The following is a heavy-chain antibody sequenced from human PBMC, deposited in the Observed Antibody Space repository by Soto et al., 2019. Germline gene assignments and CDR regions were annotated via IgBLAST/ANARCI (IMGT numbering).Heavy chain of an antibody. CDR3: AKNSGWFNT. J-gene: IGHJ5*02. D-gene: IGHD3-10*01. CDR2: IDGSGGTT. CDR1: GFPFSSTD. V-gene: IGHV3-23*01. Sequence: GGSLRLSCAASGFPFSSTDMTWVRQAPGKGLDWVSTIDGSGGTTYYADSVKGRFTISRDNSMNTVYLQMNSLRADDTALYYCAKNSGWFNTWGQGALVTVS.